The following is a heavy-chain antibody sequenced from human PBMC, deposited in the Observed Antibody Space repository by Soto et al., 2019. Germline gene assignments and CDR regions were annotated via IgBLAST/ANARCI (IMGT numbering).Heavy chain of an antibody. CDR2: INPDNGGT. D-gene: IGHD1-26*01. V-gene: IGHV1-2*04. CDR1: GYTLTDYY. Sequence: ASVKVSFKASGYTLTDYYIYWVRQAPGQGLEWMGWINPDNGGTNYAPKFQGWVTMTRDASISTVYMEVSRLTSDDTAIYFCARADYNGTYFLDYWDQGTLVTVSS. J-gene: IGHJ4*02. CDR3: ARADYNGTYFLDY.